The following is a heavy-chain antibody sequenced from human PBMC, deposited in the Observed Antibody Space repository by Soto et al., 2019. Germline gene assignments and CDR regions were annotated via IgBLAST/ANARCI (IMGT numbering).Heavy chain of an antibody. CDR3: ARGLRFGGYSYGSYYYYGMDV. D-gene: IGHD5-18*01. Sequence: SETLSLTCAVYGGSFSGYYWSWIRQPPGKGLEWIGEINHSGSTNYNPSLKSRVTISVDTSKNQFSLKLGSVTAADTAVYYCARGLRFGGYSYGSYYYYGMDVWGQGTTVTVSS. CDR2: INHSGST. V-gene: IGHV4-34*01. J-gene: IGHJ6*02. CDR1: GGSFSGYY.